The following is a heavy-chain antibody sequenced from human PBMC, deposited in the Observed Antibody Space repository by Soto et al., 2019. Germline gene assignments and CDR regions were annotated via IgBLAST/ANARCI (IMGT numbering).Heavy chain of an antibody. CDR1: GYTFSAYY. Sequence: ASVKVSCKTSGYTFSAYYMHWVRQAPGQGLEWMGWINPKSGGTLYAQKFQGRVTMTRDTSISTAYMELSRLRSDDTAVYYCARGGTFAYDTSGYSVYWGQGTLVTVSS. CDR2: INPKSGGT. CDR3: ARGGTFAYDTSGYSVY. D-gene: IGHD3-22*01. J-gene: IGHJ4*02. V-gene: IGHV1-2*02.